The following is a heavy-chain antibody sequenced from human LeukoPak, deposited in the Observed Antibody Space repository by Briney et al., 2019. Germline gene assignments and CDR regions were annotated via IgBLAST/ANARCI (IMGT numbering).Heavy chain of an antibody. D-gene: IGHD4-17*01. J-gene: IGHJ4*02. CDR1: GGSISSGGYY. V-gene: IGHV4-39*01. CDR2: IYYSGST. CDR3: ARNHNYGDYGVDY. Sequence: ASETLSLTCTVSGGSISSGGYYWSWIRQPPGKGLEWIGSIYYSGSTYYNPSLKSRVTISVDTSKNQFSLNLSSVTAADTAVYYCARNHNYGDYGVDYWGQGTLVTVSS.